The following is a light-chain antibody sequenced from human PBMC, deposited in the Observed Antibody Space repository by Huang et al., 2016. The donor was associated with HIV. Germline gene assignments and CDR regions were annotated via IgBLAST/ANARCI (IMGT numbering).Light chain of an antibody. V-gene: IGKV3-15*01. Sequence: EIVMTQSPATLSVSPGERATLSCRASQTVSSKLAWFQQRPGQAPRLLIHDASTRDTGIAARFSGSGSETEFTLTISSLRSEDFAIYYCQQYNNWPLTFGGGTKVEIK. CDR1: QTVSSK. CDR2: DAS. CDR3: QQYNNWPLT. J-gene: IGKJ4*01.